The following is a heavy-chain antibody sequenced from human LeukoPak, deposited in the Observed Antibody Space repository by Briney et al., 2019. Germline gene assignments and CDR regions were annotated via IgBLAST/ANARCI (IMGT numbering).Heavy chain of an antibody. CDR2: ISYDGSNK. D-gene: IGHD1-7*01. J-gene: IGHJ4*01. Sequence: GGSLRLSCAASGFTFSSYGMHWVRQAPGKGLEWVAFISYDGSNKYYADSVKGRFTISRDNSKNTLYLQMNILRAEDTAVYYGAKAGLYNLNYEGTAYFDYWGHGTLVTVSS. CDR1: GFTFSSYG. V-gene: IGHV3-30*18. CDR3: AKAGLYNLNYEGTAYFDY.